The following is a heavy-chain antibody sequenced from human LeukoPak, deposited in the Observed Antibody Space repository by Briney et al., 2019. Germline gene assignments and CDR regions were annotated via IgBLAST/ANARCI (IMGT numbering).Heavy chain of an antibody. CDR3: VREARGYHYTYFDY. D-gene: IGHD5-18*01. CDR2: VSSGFHA. J-gene: IGHJ4*02. Sequence: GGSLRLSCTASGFTLASHDMHWVRQIPGQGLEWVAAVSSGFHAFFADSVQGRFTVSREDARNSLYLQMNSLRAGDTAVYYCVREARGYHYTYFDYWGQGTLVTVSS. CDR1: GFTLASHD. V-gene: IGHV3-13*01.